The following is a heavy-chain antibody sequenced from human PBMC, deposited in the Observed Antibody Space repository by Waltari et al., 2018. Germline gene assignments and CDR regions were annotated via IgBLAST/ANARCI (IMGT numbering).Heavy chain of an antibody. CDR2: INADGRAT. D-gene: IGHD3-3*01. Sequence: EVQLVESGGGLVQPGGSLRLSWAASGFTFSAYRMHWVRQAPGKGLVWVSLINADGRATLYADSVKGRFTMSRDNAKDTLYLQMNSLRGEDTAVYYCAIQISGVVFWGQGTLVTVSS. CDR1: GFTFSAYR. V-gene: IGHV3-74*01. J-gene: IGHJ4*02. CDR3: AIQISGVVF.